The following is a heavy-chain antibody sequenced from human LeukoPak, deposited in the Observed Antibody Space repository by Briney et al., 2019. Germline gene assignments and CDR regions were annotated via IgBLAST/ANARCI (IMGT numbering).Heavy chain of an antibody. D-gene: IGHD4-17*01. CDR3: ARAWDYGDYNNWFDP. Sequence: SETLSLTCTVSGGSIRSYYWSWIRQPPGKGLEWIGYIYYSGSTNYNPSLKSRVTISVDTSKNQFSLKLSSVTAADTAVYYCARAWDYGDYNNWFDPWGQGTLVTVSS. V-gene: IGHV4-59*01. CDR2: IYYSGST. J-gene: IGHJ5*02. CDR1: GGSIRSYY.